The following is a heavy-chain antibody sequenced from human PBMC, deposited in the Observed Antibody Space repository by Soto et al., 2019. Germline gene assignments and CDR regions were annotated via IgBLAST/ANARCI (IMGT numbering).Heavy chain of an antibody. D-gene: IGHD3-3*01. V-gene: IGHV1-18*01. Sequence: ASVTVSCKASGYTFPSYGIIWVRQATGQGLEWMGWISAYNGNTNYAQKLQGRVTMTTDTSTSTAYMELRSLRSDDTAVYYCARSYDFWSGEVPSNFDYWGQGTLVTVSS. J-gene: IGHJ4*02. CDR2: ISAYNGNT. CDR1: GYTFPSYG. CDR3: ARSYDFWSGEVPSNFDY.